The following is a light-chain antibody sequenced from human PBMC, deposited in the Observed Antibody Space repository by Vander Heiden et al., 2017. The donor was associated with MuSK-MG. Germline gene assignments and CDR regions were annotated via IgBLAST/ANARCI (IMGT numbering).Light chain of an antibody. V-gene: IGKV1-12*01. CDR2: AAS. Sequence: DSQTSQSPSSVSASVGARVTITCRASQAIRSWLDWYQQKPGKAPKLLIYAASSLQSGVTSRFSGSQSGTDFTLTISSLQPEDFATYYCQQADSFPLTFGGGTKVEIK. J-gene: IGKJ4*01. CDR3: QQADSFPLT. CDR1: QAIRSW.